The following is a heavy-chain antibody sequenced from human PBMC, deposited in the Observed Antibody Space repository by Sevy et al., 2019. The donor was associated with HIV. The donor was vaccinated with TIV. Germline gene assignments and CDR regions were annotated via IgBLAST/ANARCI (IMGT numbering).Heavy chain of an antibody. Sequence: SETLSLTCGVSGDSISTSGYSWSWIRQLPGKGLEWIGYMYYSGSHFYNPSLQSRVTISFDTSKMQLSLKLTSMTAADTAVYYCAGWGGGAFHIWGQGTMVTVSS. CDR2: MYYSGSH. V-gene: IGHV4-30-2*01. J-gene: IGHJ3*02. CDR1: GDSISTSGYS. CDR3: AGWGGGAFHI. D-gene: IGHD7-27*01.